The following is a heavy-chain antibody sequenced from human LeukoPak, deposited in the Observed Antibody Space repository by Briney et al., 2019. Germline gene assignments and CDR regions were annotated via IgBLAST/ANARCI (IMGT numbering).Heavy chain of an antibody. V-gene: IGHV5-51*01. Sequence: GESLKISCKGSGYSFASYWIAWVRQMPGKGLEWMGIIYPDDSDTRYSPSFQGQVTISADKSISTAYLQWSGLKATDAAVYYCARLSSTSQPFDPWGQGTLVTVSS. CDR2: IYPDDSDT. CDR3: ARLSSTSQPFDP. CDR1: GYSFASYW. D-gene: IGHD2-2*01. J-gene: IGHJ5*02.